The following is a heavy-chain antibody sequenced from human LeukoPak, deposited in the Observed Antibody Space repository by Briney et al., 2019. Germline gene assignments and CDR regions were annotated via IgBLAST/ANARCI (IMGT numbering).Heavy chain of an antibody. J-gene: IGHJ4*02. CDR1: GFTFNNYA. Sequence: PGGSLRLSCAASGFTFNNYAMNWVRQAPGKGLEWVSSISGGGETTYYADSAKGRFTISRDNSQNTLYLQMNSLRAEDTAVYYCAKEAKILVVVAATVDYWGQGTLVTVSS. CDR2: ISGGGETT. V-gene: IGHV3-23*01. CDR3: AKEAKILVVVAATVDY. D-gene: IGHD2-15*01.